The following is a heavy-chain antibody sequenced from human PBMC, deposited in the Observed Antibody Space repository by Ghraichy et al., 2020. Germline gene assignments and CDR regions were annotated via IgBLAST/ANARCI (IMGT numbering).Heavy chain of an antibody. D-gene: IGHD6-13*01. V-gene: IGHV3-64*01. CDR1: GFTFSSYA. J-gene: IGHJ4*02. CDR2: ISSNGGST. Sequence: GGSLRLSCAASGFTFSSYAMHWVRQAPGKGLEYVSAISSNGGSTYYANSVKGRFTISRDNSKNTLYLQMGSLRAEDMAVYYCASVGSSSWNYWGQGTLVTVSS. CDR3: ASVGSSSWNY.